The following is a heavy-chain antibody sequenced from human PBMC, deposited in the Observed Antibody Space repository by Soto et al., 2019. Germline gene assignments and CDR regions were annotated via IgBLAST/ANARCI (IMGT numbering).Heavy chain of an antibody. CDR3: AKGNIVVVVAAIDH. Sequence: GESLKISCAASGFTFSSYAMSWVRQAPGKGLEWVSAISGSGGSTYYADSVKGRFTISRDNSKNTLYLQMNSLRAEDTAVYYCAKGNIVVVVAAIDHWGQGTLVTVSS. CDR2: ISGSGGST. V-gene: IGHV3-23*01. D-gene: IGHD2-15*01. J-gene: IGHJ5*02. CDR1: GFTFSSYA.